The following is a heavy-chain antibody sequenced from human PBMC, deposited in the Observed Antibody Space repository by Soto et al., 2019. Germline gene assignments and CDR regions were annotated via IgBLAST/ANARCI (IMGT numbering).Heavy chain of an antibody. CDR2: INAGNGNT. D-gene: IGHD4-17*01. J-gene: IGHJ6*02. CDR1: GYTFSHYA. V-gene: IGHV1-3*01. CDR3: ARETDYGDYPYYYYYYGMDV. Sequence: ASVKVSCKASGYTFSHYAMHWVRQAPGQRLEWMGWINAGNGNTKYSQKFQGRVTITRDTSASTAYMELSSLRSEDTAVYYCARETDYGDYPYYYYYYGMDVWGQGTTVTVSS.